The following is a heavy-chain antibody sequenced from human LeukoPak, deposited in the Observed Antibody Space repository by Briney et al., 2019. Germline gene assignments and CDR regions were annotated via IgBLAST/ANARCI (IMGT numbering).Heavy chain of an antibody. Sequence: PGGSLRLSCAASGFTFSSQGMHWVRQAPDKGLEWVAVISYDGSHKYYADSVKGRFTISRDNSGNTLYLQMNSLRTEDTAVYYCARGRTGIGRDNFDYWGQGTLVTVSS. J-gene: IGHJ4*02. V-gene: IGHV3-30*03. CDR2: ISYDGSHK. CDR1: GFTFSSQG. CDR3: ARGRTGIGRDNFDY. D-gene: IGHD1-1*01.